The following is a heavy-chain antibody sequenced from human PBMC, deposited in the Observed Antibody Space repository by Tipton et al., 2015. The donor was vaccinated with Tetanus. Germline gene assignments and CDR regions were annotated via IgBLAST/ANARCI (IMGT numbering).Heavy chain of an antibody. V-gene: IGHV1-2*02. CDR2: TNPNSGGT. D-gene: IGHD6-19*01. CDR1: GYTFTGYY. J-gene: IGHJ4*02. Sequence: QSGAEVKKPGASVKVSCKASGYTFTGYYMHWVRQAPGQGLEWMGWTNPNSGGTNYAQKFQGRVTMTTDTSTSTAYMELRSLRSDDTAVYYCARDRAYSSGWSTQNDYWGQGTLVTVSS. CDR3: ARDRAYSSGWSTQNDY.